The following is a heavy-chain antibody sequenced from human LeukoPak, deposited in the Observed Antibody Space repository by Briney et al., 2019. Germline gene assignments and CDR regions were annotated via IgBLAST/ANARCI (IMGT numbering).Heavy chain of an antibody. CDR3: ARDNFLGSGSYYGLDY. J-gene: IGHJ4*02. CDR1: GXSISSYY. CDR2: IYYSGST. V-gene: IGHV4-59*01. D-gene: IGHD3-10*01. Sequence: SETLSLTCTVSGXSISSYYWSWIRQPPGKGLEWIGYIYYSGSTNYNPSLKSRVTISVDTSKNQFSLKLSSVTAADTAVYYCARDNFLGSGSYYGLDYWGQGTLVTVSS.